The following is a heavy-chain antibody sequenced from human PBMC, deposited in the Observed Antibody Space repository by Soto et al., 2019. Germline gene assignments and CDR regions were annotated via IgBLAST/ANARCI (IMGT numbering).Heavy chain of an antibody. V-gene: IGHV1-2*04. D-gene: IGHD6-6*01. CDR3: ARAPKVYGGSLAT. CDR2: INPNSGGT. J-gene: IGHJ5*02. Sequence: QVQLVQSGAEVKEPGASVKVSCKASGYTFTGYYIHWVRQSPGQGLEWLGWINPNSGGTNYAQDFQGWVTMTRDTSISTAYMELSRLRSDDTAVYYCARAPKVYGGSLATWGQGTLVTVSS. CDR1: GYTFTGYY.